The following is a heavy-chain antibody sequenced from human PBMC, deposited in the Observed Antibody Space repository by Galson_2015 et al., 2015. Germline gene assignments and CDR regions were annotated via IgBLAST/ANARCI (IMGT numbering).Heavy chain of an antibody. CDR2: IWNDGTNK. CDR3: ARVSDKSPDY. CDR1: GFTFSSYD. V-gene: IGHV3-33*01. J-gene: IGHJ4*02. Sequence: SLRLSCAASGFTFSSYDMHWVRQVPGKGLEWVALIWNDGTNKYYAESVNGRFTVSRDNSKNTLYLQMNSLRAEDTAFYYCARVSDKSPDYWGQGTLVTVSS.